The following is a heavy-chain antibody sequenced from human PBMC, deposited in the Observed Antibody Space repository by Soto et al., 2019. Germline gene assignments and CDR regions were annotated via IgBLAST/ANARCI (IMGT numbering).Heavy chain of an antibody. J-gene: IGHJ4*02. D-gene: IGHD2-15*01. CDR2: ISYNGKNK. CDR3: ATDGVQYVVSGLYYFHY. Sequence: VQLVESGGGVVQPGTSLRLSCAASGFSLNSYAMHWVRQVPGKGLEWVAFISYNGKNKYYGDSVKGRFTISRDDSTNTLYLQMSSLRSEDTAVYYCATDGVQYVVSGLYYFHYWGQGTLVTVSS. V-gene: IGHV3-30*15. CDR1: GFSLNSYA.